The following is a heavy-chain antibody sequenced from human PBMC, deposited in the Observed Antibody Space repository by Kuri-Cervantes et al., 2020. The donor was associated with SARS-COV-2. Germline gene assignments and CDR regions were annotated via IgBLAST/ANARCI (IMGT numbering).Heavy chain of an antibody. J-gene: IGHJ4*02. V-gene: IGHV1-18*01. CDR1: GYTFTSYG. Sequence: ASVKVSCKASGYTFTSYGISWVRQAPGQGLEWMGWISAYNCNTNYAQKLQGRVTMTTDTSTSTAYMELRSLRSEDTAVYYCARAHRRSTYYYGSGSYLPYYFDYWGQGTLVTVSS. D-gene: IGHD3-10*01. CDR2: ISAYNCNT. CDR3: ARAHRRSTYYYGSGSYLPYYFDY.